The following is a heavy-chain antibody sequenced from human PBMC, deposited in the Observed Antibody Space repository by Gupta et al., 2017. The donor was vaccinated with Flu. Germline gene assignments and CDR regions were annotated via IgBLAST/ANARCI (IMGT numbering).Heavy chain of an antibody. V-gene: IGHV3-53*01. CDR1: GFTVSSNY. Sequence: GFTVSSNYMSWVRQAPGKGLEWVSVIYSGGSTYYADSVKGRFTISRDNSKNTLYLQMNSLRAEDTAVYYCARGVKGAFDIWGQGTMVTVSS. CDR3: ARGVKGAFDI. J-gene: IGHJ3*02. CDR2: IYSGGST.